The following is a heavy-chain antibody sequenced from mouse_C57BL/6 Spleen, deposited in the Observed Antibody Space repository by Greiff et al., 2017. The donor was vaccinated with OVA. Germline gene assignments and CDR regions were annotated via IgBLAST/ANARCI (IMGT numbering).Heavy chain of an antibody. D-gene: IGHD1-1*01. CDR1: GFTFSSYA. Sequence: EVQLVESGGGLVKPGGSLKLSCAASGFTFSSYAMSWVRQTPEKRLEWVATISDGGSYTYYPDNVKGRFTISRDNAKNNLYLQMSHLKSEDTAMYYCARAAPYYGSSYGFAYWGQGTLVTVSA. V-gene: IGHV5-4*01. CDR2: ISDGGSYT. CDR3: ARAAPYYGSSYGFAY. J-gene: IGHJ3*01.